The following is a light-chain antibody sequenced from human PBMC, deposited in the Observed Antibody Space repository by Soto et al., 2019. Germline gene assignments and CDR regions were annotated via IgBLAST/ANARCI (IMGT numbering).Light chain of an antibody. CDR3: QQHNSYSPTYT. CDR1: QRNNSW. CDR2: DAS. J-gene: IGKJ2*01. V-gene: IGKV1-5*01. Sequence: DIQMTQSPCNLSASVGDRVTINCRAIQRNNSWLAWYQQKPGKAPKLLIYDASSLESGVPSRFSGSGSWTKVTLTISSLQPDDFATYYCQQHNSYSPTYTFGQGTKLEIK.